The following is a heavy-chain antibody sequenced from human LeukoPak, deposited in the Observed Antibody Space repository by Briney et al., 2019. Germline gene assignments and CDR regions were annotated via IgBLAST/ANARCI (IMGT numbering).Heavy chain of an antibody. J-gene: IGHJ5*02. D-gene: IGHD6-13*01. CDR2: INHSGST. CDR3: AAWYSSSWYPWFDP. Sequence: KSSETLSLTCAVYGASFSGYYWSWIRQPPGKGLEWIGEINHSGSTNYNPSLKSRVTLSVDTSKNQFSLKLSSVTAADTAVYYCAAWYSSSWYPWFDPWGQGTLVTVSS. V-gene: IGHV4-34*01. CDR1: GASFSGYY.